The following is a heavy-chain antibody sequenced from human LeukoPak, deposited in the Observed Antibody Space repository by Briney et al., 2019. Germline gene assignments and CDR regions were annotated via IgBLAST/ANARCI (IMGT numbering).Heavy chain of an antibody. CDR2: IIPIFGTA. CDR1: GGTFSSYA. Sequence: SVKVSCKASGGTFSSYAISWVRQAPGQGLEWMGGIIPIFGTANYAQKFQGRVTITADESTSTAYMELSSLRSEDTAVYYCARVGGFGDYGDYYGMDVWGQGTTVTVSS. CDR3: ARVGGFGDYGDYYGMDV. D-gene: IGHD4-17*01. J-gene: IGHJ6*02. V-gene: IGHV1-69*13.